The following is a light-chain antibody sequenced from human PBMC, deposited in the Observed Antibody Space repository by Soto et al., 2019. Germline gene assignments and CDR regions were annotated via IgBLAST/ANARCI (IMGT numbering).Light chain of an antibody. Sequence: EIVLTQSPGTLSLSPGERATLSCRASQSVSSSYLAWYQQEPGQAPRLLIYGASSRATGIPDRFSGSGSGTDFTLTISRLEPEDFAVYYCQQYGSSRPYTFGQGTKLEIK. CDR3: QQYGSSRPYT. J-gene: IGKJ2*01. CDR2: GAS. V-gene: IGKV3-20*01. CDR1: QSVSSSY.